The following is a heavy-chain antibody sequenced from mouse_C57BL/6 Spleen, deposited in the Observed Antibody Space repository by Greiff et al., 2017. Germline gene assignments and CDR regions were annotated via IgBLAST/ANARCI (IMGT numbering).Heavy chain of an antibody. Sequence: QVQLQQSGPELVKPGASVKISCKASGYAFSSSWMNWVKQRPGKGLEWIGRIYPGDGDTNYNGTFKGKATLTADKSSSTAYMQLSSLTSEDSAVYFCAPGAYYGVWGTGTTVTVSS. J-gene: IGHJ1*03. CDR3: APGAYYGV. CDR1: GYAFSSSW. CDR2: IYPGDGDT. V-gene: IGHV1-82*01. D-gene: IGHD1-2*01.